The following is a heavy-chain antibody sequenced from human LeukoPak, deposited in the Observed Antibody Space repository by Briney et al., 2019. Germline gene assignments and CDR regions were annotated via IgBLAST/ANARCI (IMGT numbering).Heavy chain of an antibody. V-gene: IGHV1-18*01. Sequence: ASVKVSCMASGNSFATYGISWVRRAPGQGLEWMGWISAYSGDTNYAQKLQGRVTMTTDTSTSTAYMELRSLRSDDTAVYYCAREGKQWLQYYFDYWGQGTLVTVSS. CDR3: AREGKQWLQYYFDY. CDR1: GNSFATYG. D-gene: IGHD6-19*01. CDR2: ISAYSGDT. J-gene: IGHJ4*02.